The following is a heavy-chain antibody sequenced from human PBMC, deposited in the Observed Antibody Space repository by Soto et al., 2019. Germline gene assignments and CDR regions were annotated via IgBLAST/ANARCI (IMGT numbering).Heavy chain of an antibody. V-gene: IGHV3-74*03. CDR2: INSDGSSI. CDR3: VRAPEQRPFDY. Sequence: EVQLVESGGGLVQPGGSLRLSCAASGFTLSNNWIHWVRQAPGKGLVWVSRINSDGSSITYADSVKGRFTISRDNAKNTLYLQMNSLRVEDTAMYYCVRAPEQRPFDYWGQGTLVTVS. D-gene: IGHD6-25*01. CDR1: GFTLSNNW. J-gene: IGHJ4*02.